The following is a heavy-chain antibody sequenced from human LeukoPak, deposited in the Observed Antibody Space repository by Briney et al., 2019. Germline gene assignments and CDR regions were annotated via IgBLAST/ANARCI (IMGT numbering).Heavy chain of an antibody. CDR1: GFTFSSYV. V-gene: IGHV3-23*01. J-gene: IGHJ6*03. CDR2: ISGNGGST. D-gene: IGHD2-2*02. CDR3: AKPYCTGTSCYNYYYMDV. Sequence: GGSLRLSCAASGFTFSSYVMSWVRQAPGKGLEWVSAISGNGGSTYYADSVKGRFTISRDTRDNSENTLYLQMNSLRAEDTAVYYCAKPYCTGTSCYNYYYMDVWGKGTTVTVSS.